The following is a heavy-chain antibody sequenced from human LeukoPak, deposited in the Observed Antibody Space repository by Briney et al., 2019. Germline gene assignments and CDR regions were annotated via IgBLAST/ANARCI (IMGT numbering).Heavy chain of an antibody. J-gene: IGHJ4*02. CDR1: GFSFIDFA. V-gene: IGHV3-30*07. Sequence: GGSLRLSCSASGFSFIDFAMHWVRQAPGKGLEWVAVISHDSKTKYHAESVKGRFTISRDNSKNTLYLQINSLRAEDTAIYYCAKAPMEDSWYIHFDYWGQGTLVTVSS. CDR2: ISHDSKTK. D-gene: IGHD6-13*01. CDR3: AKAPMEDSWYIHFDY.